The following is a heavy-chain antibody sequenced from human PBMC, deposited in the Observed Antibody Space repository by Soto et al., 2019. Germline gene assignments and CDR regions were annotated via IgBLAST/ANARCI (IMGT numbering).Heavy chain of an antibody. CDR2: INSDGSST. V-gene: IGHV3-74*01. CDR3: VRTSLVVAAATREDY. Sequence: EVQLVESGGGLVQPGESLRLSCAASGFTFSSYWMHWVRQAPGKGLVWVSRINSDGSSTSYAGSVKGRFTISRDNAKNTVDLQMNSLRAEDTAVYYCVRTSLVVAAATREDYWGQGTLVTVSS. CDR1: GFTFSSYW. D-gene: IGHD2-15*01. J-gene: IGHJ4*02.